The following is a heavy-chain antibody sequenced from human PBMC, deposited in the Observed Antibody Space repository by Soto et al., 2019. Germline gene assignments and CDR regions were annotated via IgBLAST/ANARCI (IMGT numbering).Heavy chain of an antibody. CDR1: GFTFSSYG. V-gene: IGHV3-30*18. Sequence: LRLSCAASGFTFSSYGMHWVRQAPGKGLEWVAVISYDGSNKYYADSVKGRFTISRDNSKNTLYLQMNSLRAEDTAVYYCAKDINYYGSGSYYDYYYGMDVWGQGTTVTVSS. J-gene: IGHJ6*02. D-gene: IGHD3-10*01. CDR3: AKDINYYGSGSYYDYYYGMDV. CDR2: ISYDGSNK.